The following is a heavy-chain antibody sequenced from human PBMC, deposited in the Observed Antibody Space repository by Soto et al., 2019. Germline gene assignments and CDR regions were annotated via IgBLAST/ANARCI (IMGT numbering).Heavy chain of an antibody. D-gene: IGHD1-26*01. J-gene: IGHJ4*01. CDR1: GYSFSLYG. Sequence: VELVQSPPAVRRPGASVKVSCQASGYSFSLYGVTWMRQAPGQGLEWMGWISDRNGYTHYGQKFEDRVTLTIDTSANTAYMEMRSLRSDETAFYFCARERPWEPLLYWGRGTLITVSS. CDR3: ARERPWEPLLY. CDR2: ISDRNGYT. V-gene: IGHV1-18*01.